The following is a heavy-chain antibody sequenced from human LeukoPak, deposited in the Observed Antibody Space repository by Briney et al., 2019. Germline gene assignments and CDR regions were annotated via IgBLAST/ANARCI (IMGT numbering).Heavy chain of an antibody. V-gene: IGHV4-38-2*02. CDR2: IYHSGST. CDR3: ARDQYYDSSGYHKSFDY. J-gene: IGHJ4*02. CDR1: GYSISSGYY. Sequence: SETLSLTCTVSGYSISSGYYWGWIRQPPGKGLEWIGSIYHSGSTYYNPSLKSRVTISVDTSKNQFSLKLSSVTAADTAVYYCARDQYYDSSGYHKSFDYWGQGTLVTVSS. D-gene: IGHD3-22*01.